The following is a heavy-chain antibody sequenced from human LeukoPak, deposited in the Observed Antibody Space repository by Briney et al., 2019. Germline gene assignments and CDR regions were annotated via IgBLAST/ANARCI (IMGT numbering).Heavy chain of an antibody. J-gene: IGHJ5*02. D-gene: IGHD2-2*01. CDR3: ARGPIVVVPAAISRESWFDP. CDR2: INPNSGGT. V-gene: IGHV1-2*02. Sequence: GASVKVSCKPSGYILTGYYMHWVREAPGQGLEWMGWINPNSGGTNYAQKVQGRVTMTRDTSIRTAYMELSRLRSDDTAVYYCARGPIVVVPAAISRESWFDPWGQGTLVTVSS. CDR1: GYILTGYY.